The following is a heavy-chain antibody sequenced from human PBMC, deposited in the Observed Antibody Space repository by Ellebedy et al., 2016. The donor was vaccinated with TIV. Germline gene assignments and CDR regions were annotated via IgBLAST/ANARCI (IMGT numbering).Heavy chain of an antibody. V-gene: IGHV4-4*02. CDR2: IYHSGST. D-gene: IGHD2-15*01. J-gene: IGHJ5*02. CDR3: ASSGGLGFDP. CDR1: GFTVSSNY. Sequence: SCAASGFTVSSNYMSWVRQPPGKGLEWIGEIYHSGSTNYNPSLKSRVTISVDKSKNQFSLKLSSVTAADTAVYYCASSGGLGFDPWGQGTLVTVSS.